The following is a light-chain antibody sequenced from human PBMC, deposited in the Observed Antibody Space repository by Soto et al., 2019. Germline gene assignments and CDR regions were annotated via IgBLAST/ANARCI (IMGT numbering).Light chain of an antibody. CDR3: QQYGSSLMYT. V-gene: IGKV3-20*01. Sequence: EIVLTQSPGTLSLSPGERATLSCRASQNVSSSYLAWYQQKPGQAPRLLIYAASCRATGIPDTFSGSGSGTDFTLTISRLEPEDFAVYYCQQYGSSLMYTFGQGTKLEIK. J-gene: IGKJ2*01. CDR1: QNVSSSY. CDR2: AAS.